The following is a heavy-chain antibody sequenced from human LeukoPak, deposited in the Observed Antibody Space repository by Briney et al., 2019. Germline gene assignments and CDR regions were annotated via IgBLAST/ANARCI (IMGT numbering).Heavy chain of an antibody. J-gene: IGHJ4*02. Sequence: PSETLSLTCAVYGGSFSGYYWSWIRQPPGKDLEWIGNIYHSGSTYYNPFLKSRVSISVDTSKNQFSLELSSVTAADTAVYYCARWAYDSFDYWGQGTLVTVSS. D-gene: IGHD3-16*01. CDR2: IYHSGST. V-gene: IGHV4-34*01. CDR3: ARWAYDSFDY. CDR1: GGSFSGYY.